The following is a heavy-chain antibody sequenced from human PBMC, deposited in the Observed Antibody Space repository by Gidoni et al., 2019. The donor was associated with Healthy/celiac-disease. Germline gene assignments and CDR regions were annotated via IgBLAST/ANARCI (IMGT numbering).Heavy chain of an antibody. CDR3: ARGGVTVPNRFFDY. CDR2: IYYTGRT. J-gene: IGHJ4*02. Sequence: LQLQESAPGLVKPSANLSLTCTVSGGASNSSNSYWGWIRQPPRKGLEWIGCIYYTGRTSYNASRKTRVTVSVDTSNNEFSLKLTPVTAPDTAVYYCARGGVTVPNRFFDYWGQGTQVTVSS. V-gene: IGHV4-39*01. D-gene: IGHD3-16*01. CDR1: GGASNSSNSY.